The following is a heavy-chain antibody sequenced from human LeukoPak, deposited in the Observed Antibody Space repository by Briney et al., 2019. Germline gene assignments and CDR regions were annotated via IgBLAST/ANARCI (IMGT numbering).Heavy chain of an antibody. Sequence: ASVKVSCKASGYIFTNFGINWVRQAPGQGLEWMGWISGYNGFTNFAQKLQGRVTMTTDTSTSTAYMELSSLRSEDTAVYYCARFVTTVNNFDYWGQGALVTVSS. D-gene: IGHD4-17*01. CDR3: ARFVTTVNNFDY. J-gene: IGHJ4*02. V-gene: IGHV1-18*01. CDR2: ISGYNGFT. CDR1: GYIFTNFG.